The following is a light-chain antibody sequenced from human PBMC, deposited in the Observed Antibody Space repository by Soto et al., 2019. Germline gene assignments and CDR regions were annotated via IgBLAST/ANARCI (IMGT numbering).Light chain of an antibody. CDR1: QSVSNNY. V-gene: IGKV3-20*01. J-gene: IGKJ4*01. CDR2: GAS. Sequence: IVLTQSPGTLSLSPGEGATLSCRSSQSVSNNYLAWYQQKPGQAPRLXIYGASNRATGITASFSGSGSGTEFILTISSLQSEDFAVYFCQQYGNSPLTFGGGTKVDI. CDR3: QQYGNSPLT.